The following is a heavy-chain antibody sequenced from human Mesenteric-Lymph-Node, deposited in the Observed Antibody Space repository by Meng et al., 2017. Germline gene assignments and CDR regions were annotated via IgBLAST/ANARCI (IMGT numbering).Heavy chain of an antibody. V-gene: IGHV3-30*04. CDR1: GFTFSSYD. CDR2: ISYDGSNK. Sequence: GESLKISCAASGFTFSSYDMHWVRQAPGKGLEWVAVISYDGSNKYYADSVKGRFTISRDNSKNTLYLQMNSLRAEDTAVYYCAKRDYWGQGTLVTVSS. J-gene: IGHJ4*02. CDR3: AKRDY.